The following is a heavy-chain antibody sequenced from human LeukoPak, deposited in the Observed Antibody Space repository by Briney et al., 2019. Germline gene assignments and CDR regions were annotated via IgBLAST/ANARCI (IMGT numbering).Heavy chain of an antibody. CDR1: GFTVSSNY. J-gene: IGHJ3*02. CDR3: ARDPRYSGSSVDAFDI. D-gene: IGHD1-26*01. CDR2: IYSGGST. Sequence: GGSLRLSCAASGFTVSSNYMSWVRQAPGKGLEWVSVIYSGGSTYYADSVKGRFTISRDNSKNTLYLQMNSLRAEDTAVYYCARDPRYSGSSVDAFDIWGQGTMVTVSS. V-gene: IGHV3-53*01.